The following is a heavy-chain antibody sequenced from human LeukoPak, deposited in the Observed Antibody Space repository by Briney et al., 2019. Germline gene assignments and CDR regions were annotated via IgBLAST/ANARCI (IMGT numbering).Heavy chain of an antibody. J-gene: IGHJ1*01. CDR3: AIAAAGTNFQH. Sequence: PGGSLRLSCAASGFTFSNHWMHWVRQTPGKGLVWVSRIISDGSSTSYADSVKGRFTISRDNAKNSLYLQMNSLRAEDTAVYYCAIAAAGTNFQHWGQGTLVTVSS. V-gene: IGHV3-74*01. CDR2: IISDGSST. D-gene: IGHD6-13*01. CDR1: GFTFSNHW.